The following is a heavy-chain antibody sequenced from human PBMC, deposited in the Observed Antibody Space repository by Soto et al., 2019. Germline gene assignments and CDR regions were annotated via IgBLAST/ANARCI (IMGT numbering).Heavy chain of an antibody. V-gene: IGHV4-34*01. CDR3: ARVSLVWFGELSRRGSYYHNFDV. J-gene: IGHJ6*03. CDR1: GGSLSGYY. CDR2: INDSASN. D-gene: IGHD3-10*01. Sequence: QVQLQQWGAGLLKPSETLSLTCAVYGGSLSGYYWSWIRQTPGKGHEWIGAINDSASNKHNPSLKRRVTILVDTPKNQFSLKLSSVTAQDTAVYYCARVSLVWFGELSRRGSYYHNFDVWGKGTTVTVSS.